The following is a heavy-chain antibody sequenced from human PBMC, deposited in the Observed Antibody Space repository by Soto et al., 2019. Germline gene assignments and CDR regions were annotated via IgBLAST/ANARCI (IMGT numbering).Heavy chain of an antibody. CDR3: AKDEYWESHFYYFMDL. CDR1: GFTFSSYA. V-gene: IGHV3-30*15. J-gene: IGHJ6*03. Sequence: QVQLVESGGGVVEPGRSLRLSCAASGFTFSSYAMHWVRQAPGKGLEWVAVISHDGSFTYYSDSVKGRFTMSRDYSNNTLCLQMSSLKSEDTAIYYCAKDEYWESHFYYFMDLWGRGTTVTVS. D-gene: IGHD6-6*01. CDR2: ISHDGSFT.